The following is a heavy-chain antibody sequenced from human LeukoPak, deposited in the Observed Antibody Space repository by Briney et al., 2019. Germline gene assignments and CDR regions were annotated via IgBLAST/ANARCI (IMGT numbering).Heavy chain of an antibody. D-gene: IGHD3-10*01. V-gene: IGHV1-24*01. CDR3: ATSTLLEGVRGVITPDYFDY. CDR2: FDPEDDET. Sequence: GASVKVSCKVSGYTLTELSMHWVRQAPGKGLEWMGGFDPEDDETIYAQKFQGRVTMTEYTSTDAAYMELSSLRSEDTAVYYCATSTLLEGVRGVITPDYFDYWGQGTLVTVSS. CDR1: GYTLTELS. J-gene: IGHJ4*02.